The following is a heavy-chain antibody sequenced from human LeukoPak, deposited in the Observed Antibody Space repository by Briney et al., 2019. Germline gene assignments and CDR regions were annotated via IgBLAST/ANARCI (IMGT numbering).Heavy chain of an antibody. CDR3: ASITTANAFDI. J-gene: IGHJ3*02. CDR2: IYYNGST. D-gene: IGHD3-22*01. Sequence: SETLSLTCTVSGGSITNYFWSWIRQPPGKGLEWIGFIYYNGSTNYNPSLKSRVTISVDTSKSQFSLKLSSVTAADTAVYYCASITTANAFDIWGQGTMVTVSS. CDR1: GGSITNYF. V-gene: IGHV4-59*12.